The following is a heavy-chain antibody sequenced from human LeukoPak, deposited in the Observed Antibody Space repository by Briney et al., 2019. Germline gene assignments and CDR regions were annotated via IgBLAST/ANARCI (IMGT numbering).Heavy chain of an antibody. CDR3: ARGAYYYDSSLGY. D-gene: IGHD3-22*01. CDR1: GFTFSSYS. CDR2: ISSSSSYI. V-gene: IGHV3-21*01. J-gene: IGHJ4*02. Sequence: GGSPRLSCAASGFTFSSYSMNWVRQAPGKGLEWISSISSSSSYIYYADSVKGRFTISRDTAKNSLYLQMNSLRAEDTAVYYCARGAYYYDSSLGYSGQGTLVTVSS.